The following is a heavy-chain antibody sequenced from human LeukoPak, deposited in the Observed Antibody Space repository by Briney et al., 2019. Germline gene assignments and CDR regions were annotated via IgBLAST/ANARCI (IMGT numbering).Heavy chain of an antibody. CDR2: IYPSDSHT. J-gene: IGHJ4*02. CDR1: GYSFSSYW. Sequence: GESLKISCQGSGYSFSSYWIAWVRQMPGKGLEWMGVIYPSDSHTTYSPSFQGQVTISADKSTNTAYLQWNSLQASDTAIYYCARVVGAAPFDYWGQGTLVTVSS. CDR3: ARVVGAAPFDY. D-gene: IGHD2-2*01. V-gene: IGHV5-51*01.